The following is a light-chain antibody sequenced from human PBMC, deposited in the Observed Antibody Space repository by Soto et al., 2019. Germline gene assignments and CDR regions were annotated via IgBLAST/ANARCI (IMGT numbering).Light chain of an antibody. CDR2: NAS. CDR1: QRVSNF. V-gene: IGKV3-11*01. Sequence: EIGLTQSPATLSWSPGERATLSCRASQRVSNFFAWYQQKPGQAPRLLISNASKRATGIPARFSGSGSGTDFTLTIRSLEPEDFAVYYCQQRSDWPPLTFDGGTKVEIK. CDR3: QQRSDWPPLT. J-gene: IGKJ4*01.